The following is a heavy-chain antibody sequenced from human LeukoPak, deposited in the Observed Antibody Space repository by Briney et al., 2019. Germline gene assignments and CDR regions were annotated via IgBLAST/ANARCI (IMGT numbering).Heavy chain of an antibody. V-gene: IGHV4-34*01. CDR1: GGSFSGYY. CDR2: INHSGST. CDR3: ARGPRVVTAPPDY. D-gene: IGHD2-21*02. J-gene: IGHJ4*02. Sequence: SETLSLTCAVYGGSFSGYYWSWIRQPPGKGLEWIGEINHSGSTNYNPSLTSRVTISVDTSKNQFSLKLSSVTAADTAVYYCARGPRVVTAPPDYWGQGTLVTVSS.